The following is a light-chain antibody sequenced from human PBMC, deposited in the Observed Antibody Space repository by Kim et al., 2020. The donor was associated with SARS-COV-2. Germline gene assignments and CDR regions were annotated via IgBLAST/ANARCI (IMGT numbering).Light chain of an antibody. CDR3: QAWDSSNVV. Sequence: SVYPGQTASITCSGDKLGEKYACWYQQKPRESPVLVIYQDSKGPSGIPERFSGSDAGKTATLTIRGTRTMEEAEYNCQAWDSSNVVFGEGTQLTV. CDR1: KLGEKY. J-gene: IGLJ2*01. CDR2: QDS. V-gene: IGLV3-1*01.